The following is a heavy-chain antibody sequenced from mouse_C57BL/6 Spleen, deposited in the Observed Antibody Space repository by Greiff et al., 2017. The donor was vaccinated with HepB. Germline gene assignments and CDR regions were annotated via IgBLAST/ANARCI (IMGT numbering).Heavy chain of an antibody. CDR3: ARSRGAMDY. V-gene: IGHV1-82*01. CDR1: GYAFSSSW. Sequence: VQLVESGPELVKPGASVKISCKASGYAFSSSWMNWVKQRPGKGLEWIGRIYPGDGDTNYNGKFKGKATLTADKSSSTAYMQLSSLTSEDSAVYFCARSRGAMDYWGQGTSVTVSS. CDR2: IYPGDGDT. J-gene: IGHJ4*01. D-gene: IGHD1-1*01.